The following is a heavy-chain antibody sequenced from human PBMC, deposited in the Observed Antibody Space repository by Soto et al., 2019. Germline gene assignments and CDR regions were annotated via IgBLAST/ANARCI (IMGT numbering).Heavy chain of an antibody. V-gene: IGHV3-33*08. J-gene: IGHJ4*02. CDR1: GFSFSSFG. D-gene: IGHD1-26*01. Sequence: PGGSLRLSCTASGFSFSSFGMHWVRQAPGKGLEWAAVIWYDGSNKYYADSVKGRFTISRDNSRNTLYLQMNSLSAEDTAVYYCARGRREGSNPDYFDYWGQGTLVTVSS. CDR3: ARGRREGSNPDYFDY. CDR2: IWYDGSNK.